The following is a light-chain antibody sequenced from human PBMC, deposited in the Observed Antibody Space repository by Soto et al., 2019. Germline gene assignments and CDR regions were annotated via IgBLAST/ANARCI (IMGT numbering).Light chain of an antibody. CDR2: DVN. Sequence: QSALTQPASVSGSPGQSITISCSGTSRDVGGYHYVSWYQQHPGKVPKLMIYDVNNRPSGVSNRFSGSKSGNTASLTISGLQSEDEADYYCCSHTSNNTRLFGGGTKLTVL. CDR1: SRDVGGYHY. V-gene: IGLV2-14*01. CDR3: CSHTSNNTRL. J-gene: IGLJ2*01.